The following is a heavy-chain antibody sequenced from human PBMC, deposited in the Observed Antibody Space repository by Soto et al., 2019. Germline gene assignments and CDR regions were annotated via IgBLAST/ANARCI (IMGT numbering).Heavy chain of an antibody. Sequence: PXEILSLTFTVSGCSVSNSNYYWGWIRQSPGKGLEWIGSVYYRGRSYSKSSVKSRVTISVDTSKNQFSLNLNSVTASDTAVYYCVSQRTSVLTQAYFDYWGPGALVTVSS. V-gene: IGHV4-39*01. J-gene: IGHJ4*02. D-gene: IGHD2-8*01. CDR1: GCSVSNSNYY. CDR3: VSQRTSVLTQAYFDY. CDR2: VYYRGRS.